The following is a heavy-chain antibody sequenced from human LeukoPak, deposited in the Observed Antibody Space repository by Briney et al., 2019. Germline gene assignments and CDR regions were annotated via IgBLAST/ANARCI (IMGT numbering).Heavy chain of an antibody. CDR3: ARDIPHTWFDT. Sequence: QPGGSLRLSCAASGITFGNNWMHWVRQGPGKGLVWISRINSDGGGAIYADSVKGRFTVSRDYAKNTLYLQMNSLRAEDTVVYYCARDIPHTWFDTWGQGTLVTVSS. V-gene: IGHV3-74*01. J-gene: IGHJ5*02. CDR1: GITFGNNW. CDR2: INSDGGGA.